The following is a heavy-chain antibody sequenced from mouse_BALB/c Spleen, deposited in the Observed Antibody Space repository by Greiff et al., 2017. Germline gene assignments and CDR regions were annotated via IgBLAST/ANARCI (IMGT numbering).Heavy chain of an antibody. J-gene: IGHJ2*01. CDR3: ARFEGITTLFDY. D-gene: IGHD2-4*01. CDR1: GYTFTSYT. V-gene: IGHV1-4*01. Sequence: QVQLQQSGAELARPGASVKMSCKASGYTFTSYTMHWVKQRPGQGLEWIGYINPSSGYTNYNQKFKDKATLTADKSSSTAYMQLSSLTSEDSAVYYCARFEGITTLFDYWGQGTTLTVSS. CDR2: INPSSGYT.